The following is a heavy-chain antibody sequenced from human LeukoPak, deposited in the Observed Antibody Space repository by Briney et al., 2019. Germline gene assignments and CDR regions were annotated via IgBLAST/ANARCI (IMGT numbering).Heavy chain of an antibody. V-gene: IGHV4-59*01. J-gene: IGHJ5*02. CDR2: IYYSGST. CDR3: ARSPLNYYDSSGYYL. CDR1: GGSISSYY. Sequence: SETLSLTCTVSGGSISSYYWSWIRQPPGKGLEWIGYIYYSGSTNHNPSLKSRVTISVDTSKNQFSLKLSSVTAADTAVYYCARSPLNYYDSSGYYLWGQGTLVTVSS. D-gene: IGHD3-22*01.